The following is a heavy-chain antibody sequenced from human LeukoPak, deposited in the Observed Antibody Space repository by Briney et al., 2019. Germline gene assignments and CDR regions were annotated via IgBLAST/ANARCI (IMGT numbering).Heavy chain of an antibody. J-gene: IGHJ4*02. CDR1: GYTFLNFY. V-gene: IGHV1-46*01. Sequence: ASVKVSCKASGYTFLNFYMHWVRQAPGQGPEWMGLINPKSDITIFAQKFQDRITVTRDASANTVYMELSSLRFADTAVYYCAISLGEVDYGDFVAKYFFDNWGQGTLVTVSS. CDR2: INPKSDIT. CDR3: AISLGEVDYGDFVAKYFFDN. D-gene: IGHD4-17*01.